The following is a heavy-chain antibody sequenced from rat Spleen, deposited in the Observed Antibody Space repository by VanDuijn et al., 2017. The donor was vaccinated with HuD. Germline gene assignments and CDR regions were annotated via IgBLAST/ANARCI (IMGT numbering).Heavy chain of an antibody. Sequence: QVQLKESGPGLVQPSQTLSLTCTVSGFSLSNNGVSWVRQPPGKGLEWIAAISSGGNTYYNSALKSRLSISRDTSKSQVFLKMSSLQTEDTATYYCARDGYSSLPPDYWGQGVMVTVSS. CDR3: ARDGYSSLPPDY. J-gene: IGHJ2*01. V-gene: IGHV2S12*01. CDR2: ISSGGNT. CDR1: GFSLSNNG. D-gene: IGHD1-2*01.